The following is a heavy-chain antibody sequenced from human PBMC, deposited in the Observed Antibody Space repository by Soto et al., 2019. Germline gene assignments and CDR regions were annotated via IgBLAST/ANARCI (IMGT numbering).Heavy chain of an antibody. V-gene: IGHV3-33*01. CDR1: GFSFSTYG. CDR2: IWYDGTNI. CDR3: ARSRYSSSWMIDY. Sequence: QVQLVESGGGVVQPGRSLRLSCAASGFSFSTYGMHWVRQAPGNGLEWVAVIWYDGTNINYADSVKGRFTISRDNSKNTLYLQMNSLRAEDTAVYYCARSRYSSSWMIDYWGQGTLVTVSS. D-gene: IGHD6-13*01. J-gene: IGHJ4*02.